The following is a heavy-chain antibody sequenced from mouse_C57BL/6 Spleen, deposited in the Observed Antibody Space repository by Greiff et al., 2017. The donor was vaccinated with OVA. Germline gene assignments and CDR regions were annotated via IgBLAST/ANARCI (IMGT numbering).Heavy chain of an antibody. D-gene: IGHD2-1*01. V-gene: IGHV2-9*01. J-gene: IGHJ4*01. CDR2: IWGGGST. CDR1: GFSLTSYG. Sequence: VQGVESGPGLVAPSQSLSITCTVSGFSLTSYGVDWVRQPPGKGLEWLGVIWGGGSTNYNSALMSRLSISKDNTKSQVFLKMNSLQTDDTAMYYCAKTQELPHYAMDYWGQGTSVTVSS. CDR3: AKTQELPHYAMDY.